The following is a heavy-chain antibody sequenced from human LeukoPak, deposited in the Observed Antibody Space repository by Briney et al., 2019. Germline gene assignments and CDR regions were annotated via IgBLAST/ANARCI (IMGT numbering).Heavy chain of an antibody. Sequence: KPSETLSLTCTVSGGSISSYYWSWIRQPPGKGLEWIGYIYYSGSTNYNPSLKSRVTISVDTSKNQFSLKLSSVTAADTAVYYCARQDDSSALDYWGQGTLVTVSS. CDR1: GGSISSYY. CDR3: ARQDDSSALDY. V-gene: IGHV4-59*08. J-gene: IGHJ4*02. D-gene: IGHD3-22*01. CDR2: IYYSGST.